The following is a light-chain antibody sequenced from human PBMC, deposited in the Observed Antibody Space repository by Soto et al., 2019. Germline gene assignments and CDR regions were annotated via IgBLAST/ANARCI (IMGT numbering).Light chain of an antibody. CDR2: DDN. J-gene: IGLJ1*01. V-gene: IGLV1-51*01. Sequence: QSVLAKPPSMSAAPGEKVTISCSGSSSNIGGNSVSWYQQLPGTAPKPLIYDDNKRPSGIPDRFSGSKSGTSATLGITGFQTGDEADYYCGSWDSSLTAYVFGTGTKVTVL. CDR3: GSWDSSLTAYV. CDR1: SSNIGGNS.